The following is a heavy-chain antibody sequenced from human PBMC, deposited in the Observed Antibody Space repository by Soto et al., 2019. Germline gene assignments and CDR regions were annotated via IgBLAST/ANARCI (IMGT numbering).Heavy chain of an antibody. V-gene: IGHV3-30*18. CDR2: ISYDGSNK. CDR1: GFTFRSYG. Sequence: GSLILSCSASGFTFRSYGMHWVRQAPGKGLEWVAVISYDGSNKYYADSVKGRFTISRDNSKNTLYLQMNSLRDEDTAVYYCAKDLYYDFWSGYPVSKYYGMDVWGQGTKVTVSS. J-gene: IGHJ6*02. D-gene: IGHD3-3*01. CDR3: AKDLYYDFWSGYPVSKYYGMDV.